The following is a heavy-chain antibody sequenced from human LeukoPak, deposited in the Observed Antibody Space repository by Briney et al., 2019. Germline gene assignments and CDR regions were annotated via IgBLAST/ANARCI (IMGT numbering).Heavy chain of an antibody. CDR3: ARDRGWLQFDY. V-gene: IGHV3-7*01. Sequence: PGGSLRLPCAASGFTFRTYWMTWVRQAPGKGLEWVANIKEDGSVKNYVDSVKGRFTISRDNTKNLLYLQMDSLRAEDTAVYYCARDRGWLQFDYWGQGTLVTVSS. D-gene: IGHD5-24*01. CDR2: IKEDGSVK. J-gene: IGHJ4*02. CDR1: GFTFRTYW.